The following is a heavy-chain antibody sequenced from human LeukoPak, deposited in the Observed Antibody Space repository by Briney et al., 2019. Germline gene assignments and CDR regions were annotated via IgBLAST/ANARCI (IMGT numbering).Heavy chain of an antibody. D-gene: IGHD4-23*01. CDR2: MNPNNGNT. V-gene: IGHV1-8*02. CDR3: ARGSKFMTTVEGYYFDY. CDR1: GYTFINYD. Sequence: ASVKVSCKASGYTFINYDINWVRQATGQGLEWMGWMNPNNGNTGYAQKFQGRVTMTRNTSISTAYMELSSLRSEDTAVYYCARGSKFMTTVEGYYFDYWGQGTLVTVSS. J-gene: IGHJ4*02.